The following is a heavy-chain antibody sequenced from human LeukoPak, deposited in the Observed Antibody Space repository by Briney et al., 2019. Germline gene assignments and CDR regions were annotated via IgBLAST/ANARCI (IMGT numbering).Heavy chain of an antibody. Sequence: SETLSLTCAVYGGSFSGYYWSWIRQPPGKGLEWIGEINHSGSTNYNPSLKSRVTISVDTSKNRFSLKLSSVTAADTAVYYCARVLGFGVVQYGMDVWGQGTTVTVSS. J-gene: IGHJ6*02. CDR1: GGSFSGYY. V-gene: IGHV4-34*01. CDR3: ARVLGFGVVQYGMDV. D-gene: IGHD3-3*01. CDR2: INHSGST.